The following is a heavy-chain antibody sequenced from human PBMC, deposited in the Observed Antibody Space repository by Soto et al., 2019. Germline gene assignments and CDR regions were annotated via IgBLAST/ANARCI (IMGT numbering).Heavy chain of an antibody. V-gene: IGHV4-59*01. CDR2: IYYSGST. Sequence: KTSETLSLTCTVSGGSISSYYWSWIRQPPGKGLEWIGYIYYSGSTNYNPSLKSRVTISVDTSKNQFSLKLSSVTAADTAVYYCARDRYYYDSSGYYFNWFDPWGQGTLVTVSS. J-gene: IGHJ5*02. CDR1: GGSISSYY. CDR3: ARDRYYYDSSGYYFNWFDP. D-gene: IGHD3-22*01.